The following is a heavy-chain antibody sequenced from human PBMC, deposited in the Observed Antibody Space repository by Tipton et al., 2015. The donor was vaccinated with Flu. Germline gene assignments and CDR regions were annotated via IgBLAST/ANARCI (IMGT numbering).Heavy chain of an antibody. CDR2: IYTSGTT. CDR1: GASISSGSYY. CDR3: ARDNRYDSSGLNWFDP. D-gene: IGHD3-22*01. Sequence: TPSLTCTVSGASISSGSYYWTWIRQPAGKGLEWIGRIYTSGTTNYNPSLKSRVTISVDTSKNQFSLKLSSVTAADTAVYYCARDNRYDSSGLNWFDPWGQGTLVTVSS. V-gene: IGHV4-61*02. J-gene: IGHJ5*02.